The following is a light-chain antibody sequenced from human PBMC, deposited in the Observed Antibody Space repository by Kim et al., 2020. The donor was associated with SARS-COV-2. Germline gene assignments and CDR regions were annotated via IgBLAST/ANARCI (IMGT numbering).Light chain of an antibody. J-gene: IGLJ2*01. Sequence: SSELTQDPAVSVALGQTVRITCQGDSLKTYYATWYQQKPGQAPVRVIFGKNNRPSGIPHRFSGSNSGNTAYLTITGAQAEDEADYYCDSWDSSGNHNVVFGGGTQLTVL. CDR3: DSWDSSGNHNVV. V-gene: IGLV3-19*02. CDR1: SLKTYY. CDR2: GKN.